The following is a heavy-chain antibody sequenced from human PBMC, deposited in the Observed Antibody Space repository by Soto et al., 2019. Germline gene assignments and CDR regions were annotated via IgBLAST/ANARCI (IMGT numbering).Heavy chain of an antibody. CDR1: GGSISSSSYY. CDR3: ARREHSSSSYYYYYGMDG. Sequence: SETLSLTCTVSGGSISSSSYYWGWIRQPPGKGLEWIGSIYYSGSTYYNPSLKSRVTISVDTSKNQFSLKLSSVTAADTAVYYCARREHSSSSYYYYYGMDGWGQGTTVTVSS. J-gene: IGHJ6*02. CDR2: IYYSGST. D-gene: IGHD6-13*01. V-gene: IGHV4-39*01.